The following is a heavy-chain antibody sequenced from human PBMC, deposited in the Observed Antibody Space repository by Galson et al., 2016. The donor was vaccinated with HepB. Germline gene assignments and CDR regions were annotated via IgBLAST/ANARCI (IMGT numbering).Heavy chain of an antibody. J-gene: IGHJ4*02. CDR1: EFTVSDNY. V-gene: IGHV3-53*01. Sequence: SLRLSCAASEFTVSDNYMSWVRRAPGKGLEWVSLISGDGVTYYADSVKGRFTISRDHSDNSLYLQMNSLRAEDTAGYYCARRRGNTNFDYWGQGTLVTVSS. D-gene: IGHD3-10*01. CDR3: ARRRGNTNFDY. CDR2: ISGDGVT.